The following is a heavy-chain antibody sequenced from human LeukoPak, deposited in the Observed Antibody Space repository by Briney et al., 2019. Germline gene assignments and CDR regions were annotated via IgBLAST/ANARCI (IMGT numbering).Heavy chain of an antibody. V-gene: IGHV4-34*01. CDR2: INHSGST. J-gene: IGHJ4*02. CDR1: GGSFSGYY. D-gene: IGHD3-10*01. Sequence: SETLSLTCAVYGGSFSGYYWSWIRQPPGKGLEWIGEINHSGSTNYNPSLKSRVTISVDTSKNQFSLKLSSVTAADTAVYYCARYVYGSGKYYFDYWGQGTLVTVSS. CDR3: ARYVYGSGKYYFDY.